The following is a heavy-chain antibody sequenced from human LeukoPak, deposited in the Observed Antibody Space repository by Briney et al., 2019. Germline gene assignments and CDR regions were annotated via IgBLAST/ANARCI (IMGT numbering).Heavy chain of an antibody. CDR3: AASWELWLSH. CDR1: GGSISSYY. V-gene: IGHV4-59*01. J-gene: IGHJ4*02. CDR2: IYYSGST. D-gene: IGHD5-18*01. Sequence: PSETLSLTCTVSGGSISSYYWSWIRQPPGKGLEWIGYIYYSGSTNYNPSLKSRVTISVDTPKNQFSLKLSSVTAADTAVNYCAASWELWLSHWGQGTLVTVSS.